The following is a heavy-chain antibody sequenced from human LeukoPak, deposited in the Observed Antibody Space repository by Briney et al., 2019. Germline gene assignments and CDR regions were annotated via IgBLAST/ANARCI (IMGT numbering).Heavy chain of an antibody. Sequence: ASVKVSCKASGYTFTGYYMHWVRQAPGQGLEWRGWINPNSGGTNYAQKFQGRVTMTRDTSISTAYMELSRLRSDDTAVYYCATEGNYYDSSGYYYRYFDYWGQGTLVTVSS. D-gene: IGHD3-22*01. V-gene: IGHV1-2*02. J-gene: IGHJ4*02. CDR1: GYTFTGYY. CDR2: INPNSGGT. CDR3: ATEGNYYDSSGYYYRYFDY.